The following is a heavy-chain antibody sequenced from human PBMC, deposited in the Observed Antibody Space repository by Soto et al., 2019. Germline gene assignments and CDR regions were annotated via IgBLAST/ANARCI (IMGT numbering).Heavy chain of an antibody. V-gene: IGHV3-30*18. CDR3: AKDLASQSASFYPCFDP. CDR2: ISYDGGNK. D-gene: IGHD1-26*01. CDR1: GFTFSTYG. Sequence: GGSLRLSCAASGFTFSTYGMHWVRQAPGKGLEWVAVISYDGGNKYYADSVKGRFTISRDNSKNTLYLQMNSLRAEDTAVYYCAKDLASQSASFYPCFDPWGQGTLVTVSS. J-gene: IGHJ5*02.